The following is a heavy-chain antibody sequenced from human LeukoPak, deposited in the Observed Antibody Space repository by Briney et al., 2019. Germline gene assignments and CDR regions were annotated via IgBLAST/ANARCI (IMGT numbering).Heavy chain of an antibody. V-gene: IGHV4-4*02. CDR3: ARGRYVTTRGGAAAGFLDY. D-gene: IGHD6-13*01. CDR2: IYYTGNT. Sequence: PSETLSLTCAVSGGSISSSNWWSWVRQPPGKGLEWIGSIYYTGNTYYSPSLKSRVTISVDTSQNQFSLRLSSVTAADTAVYYCARGRYVTTRGGAAAGFLDYWGQGTLVTVST. CDR1: GGSISSSNW. J-gene: IGHJ4*02.